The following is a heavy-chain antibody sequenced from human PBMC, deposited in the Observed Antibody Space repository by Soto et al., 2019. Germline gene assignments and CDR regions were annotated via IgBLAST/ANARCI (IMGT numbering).Heavy chain of an antibody. D-gene: IGHD1-26*01. CDR1: GGSIGSYY. V-gene: IGHV4-59*01. Sequence: QVQLQESGPGLVKPSETLSLTCTISGGSIGSYYWSWIRQPPGKGLEWIGYVFHSGITGYNPSLKSRVTISVDASKTLFSLKLSSVNAADAAVYYCARDQKGSPYFDYWGQGTLVTVSS. J-gene: IGHJ4*02. CDR2: VFHSGIT. CDR3: ARDQKGSPYFDY.